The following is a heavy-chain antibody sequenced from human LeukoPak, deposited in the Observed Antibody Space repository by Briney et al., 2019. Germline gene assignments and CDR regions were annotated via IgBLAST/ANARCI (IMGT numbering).Heavy chain of an antibody. CDR3: ARGPHPDYGDYRPLQYFQH. Sequence: ASVKVSCKASGYTFTGYYMHWVRQAPGQGLEWMGIINPSGGSTSYAQKFQGRVTMTRDTSTSTVYMELSSLRSEDTAVYYCARGPHPDYGDYRPLQYFQHWGQGTLVTVSS. CDR1: GYTFTGYY. J-gene: IGHJ1*01. V-gene: IGHV1-46*01. D-gene: IGHD4-17*01. CDR2: INPSGGST.